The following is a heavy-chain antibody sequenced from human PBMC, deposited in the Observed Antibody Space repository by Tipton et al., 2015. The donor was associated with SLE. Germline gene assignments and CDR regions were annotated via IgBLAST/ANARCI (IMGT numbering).Heavy chain of an antibody. V-gene: IGHV4-61*02. D-gene: IGHD1-26*01. CDR1: GGSISSGSYY. Sequence: TLSLTRTVSGGSISSGSYYWSWIRQPAGKGLEWIGRIYTSGSTNYNPSLKSRVTISVDTSKNQFSLKLSSVTAADTAVYYCASGGSDADAFDIWGQGTMVTVSS. CDR2: IYTSGST. J-gene: IGHJ3*02. CDR3: ASGGSDADAFDI.